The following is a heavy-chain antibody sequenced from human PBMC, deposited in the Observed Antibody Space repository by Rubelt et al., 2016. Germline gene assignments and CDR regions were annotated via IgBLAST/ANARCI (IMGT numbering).Heavy chain of an antibody. CDR3: AKDAGWNLLDY. CDR1: GFLFSSHW. Sequence: ASGFLFSSHWMSWVRQAQGKGLEWVANINQDGGERYYVDSVKGRFTISRDNAKNSLYLQMNSLRVEDMAVYYCAKDAGWNLLDYWGQGTLVTVSS. V-gene: IGHV3-7*01. D-gene: IGHD1-1*01. CDR2: INQDGGER. J-gene: IGHJ4*02.